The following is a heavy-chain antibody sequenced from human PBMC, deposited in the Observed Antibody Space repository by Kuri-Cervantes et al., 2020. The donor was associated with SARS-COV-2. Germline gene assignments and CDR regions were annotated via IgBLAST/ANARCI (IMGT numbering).Heavy chain of an antibody. Sequence: SEILSLTCTVSGGSISSSSYYWGWIRQPPGKGLEWIGSIYYSGSTYYNPSLKSRVTISVDTSKNQFSLKLSSVTAADTAVYYCARLPSYYYYGMDVWGQGTTVTVSS. CDR1: GGSISSSSYY. J-gene: IGHJ6*02. CDR3: ARLPSYYYYGMDV. V-gene: IGHV4-39*01. CDR2: IYYSGST.